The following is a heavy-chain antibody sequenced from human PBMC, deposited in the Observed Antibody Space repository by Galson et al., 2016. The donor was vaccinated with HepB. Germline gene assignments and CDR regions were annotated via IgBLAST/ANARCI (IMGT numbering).Heavy chain of an antibody. CDR3: ATYSSNWQYFQY. CDR2: IGGSGDDT. CDR1: GFTFSSYA. V-gene: IGHV3-23*01. J-gene: IGHJ1*01. Sequence: SLRLSCAASGFTFSSYAMTWVRQVPGKGPEWVSAIGGSGDDTYYADSVKGRFTISRDNSKNTLYLQMNSLRVEDTAVYYCATYSSNWQYFQYWGQGTLVTVSS. D-gene: IGHD6-13*01.